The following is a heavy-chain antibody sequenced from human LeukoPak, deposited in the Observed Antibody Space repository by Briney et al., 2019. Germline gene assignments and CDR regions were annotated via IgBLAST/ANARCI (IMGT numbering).Heavy chain of an antibody. Sequence: ASVKVSCKASGYTFTSYGISWVRQASGQGLEWMGWISAYNGNTNYAQKLQGRVTMTTDTSTSTAYMELRSLRSDDTAVYYCASLRDDFWSGYYYYYYGMDVWGQGTTVTVSS. CDR2: ISAYNGNT. J-gene: IGHJ6*02. CDR1: GYTFTSYG. D-gene: IGHD3-3*01. V-gene: IGHV1-18*01. CDR3: ASLRDDFWSGYYYYYYGMDV.